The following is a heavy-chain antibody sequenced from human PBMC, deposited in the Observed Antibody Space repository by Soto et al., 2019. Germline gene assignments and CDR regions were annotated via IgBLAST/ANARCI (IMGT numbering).Heavy chain of an antibody. J-gene: IGHJ4*02. Sequence: SETLSLTCAVYGGSFSGYYWSWIRQPPGKGLEWIGEINHSGSTNYNPSLKSRVTISVDTSKDQFSLKLSSVTAADTAVYYCARTTPTLLRYFDWSRKHFDYWGQGTLVTVSS. V-gene: IGHV4-34*01. CDR1: GGSFSGYY. CDR2: INHSGST. CDR3: ARTTPTLLRYFDWSRKHFDY. D-gene: IGHD3-9*01.